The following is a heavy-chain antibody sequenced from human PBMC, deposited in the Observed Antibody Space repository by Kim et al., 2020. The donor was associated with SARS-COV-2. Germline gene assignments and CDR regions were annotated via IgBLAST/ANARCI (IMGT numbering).Heavy chain of an antibody. Sequence: KFRGRVTITADESTSTAYMELSSLRSEDTAVYYCARGLIAVAATSNWFDPWGQGTLVTVSS. D-gene: IGHD6-19*01. CDR3: ARGLIAVAATSNWFDP. J-gene: IGHJ5*02. V-gene: IGHV1-69*01.